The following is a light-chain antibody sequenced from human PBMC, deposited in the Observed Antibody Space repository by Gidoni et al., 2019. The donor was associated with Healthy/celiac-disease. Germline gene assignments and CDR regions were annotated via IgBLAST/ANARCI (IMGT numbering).Light chain of an antibody. CDR1: SSDVGGYNY. J-gene: IGLJ3*02. CDR2: EVS. Sequence: QSALTQPASVSGSPGPSIPISCTGTSSDVGGYNYVSWYQQHPGKAPKLMIYEVSNRPSGVPDRFSGSKSGNTASLTISGLQAEDEADYYCSSYTSSSTEVFGGGTKLTVL. CDR3: SSYTSSSTEV. V-gene: IGLV2-14*01.